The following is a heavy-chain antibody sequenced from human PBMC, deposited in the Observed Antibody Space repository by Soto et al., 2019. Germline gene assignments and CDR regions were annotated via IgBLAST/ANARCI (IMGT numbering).Heavy chain of an antibody. D-gene: IGHD3-22*01. Sequence: GGSPRLSCAASGFTVSSNYMSWVRQAPGKGLEWVSVIYSGGSTYYADSVKGRFTISRDNSKNTLYLQMNSLRAEDTAVYYCARSPGDSSGYHLVSYYYYGMDVWGQGTTVTVSS. CDR2: IYSGGST. V-gene: IGHV3-53*01. CDR1: GFTVSSNY. J-gene: IGHJ6*02. CDR3: ARSPGDSSGYHLVSYYYYGMDV.